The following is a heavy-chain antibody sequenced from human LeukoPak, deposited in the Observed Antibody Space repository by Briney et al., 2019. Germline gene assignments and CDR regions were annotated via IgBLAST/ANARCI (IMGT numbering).Heavy chain of an antibody. CDR2: ISNSGGST. V-gene: IGHV3-23*01. J-gene: IGHJ4*02. D-gene: IGHD3-9*01. CDR3: AKCSVLTDYYYLDY. CDR1: GFTFSIYA. Sequence: PGGSLRLSCAASGFTFSIYAMSWVRQAPGKGLEWVSAISNSGGSTYYADSVKGRFTISRDSSKNTLYLQMNSLRAEDTAMYYCAKCSVLTDYYYLDYWGQGTLVTVSS.